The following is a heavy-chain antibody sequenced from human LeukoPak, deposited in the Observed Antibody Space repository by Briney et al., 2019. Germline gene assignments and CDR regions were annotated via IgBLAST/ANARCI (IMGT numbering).Heavy chain of an antibody. CDR3: ARYDTTGYYFDY. Sequence: GESLKISCRGSGYSFTTYWIGWVRQMPGKGLEWMGVIYCGDSDTRYSPSFQGQVTISADQSINTAYLQWSSLKASGTAMYYCARYDTTGYYFDYWGQGTLVTVSS. CDR2: IYCGDSDT. V-gene: IGHV5-51*01. CDR1: GYSFTTYW. J-gene: IGHJ4*02. D-gene: IGHD3-22*01.